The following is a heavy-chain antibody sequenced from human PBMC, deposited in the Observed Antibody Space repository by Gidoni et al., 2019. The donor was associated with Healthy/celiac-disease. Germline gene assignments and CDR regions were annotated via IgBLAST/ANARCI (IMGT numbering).Heavy chain of an antibody. V-gene: IGHV3-64*02. CDR2: ISSKGGST. CDR1: GFTFRGYA. D-gene: IGHD1-26*01. J-gene: IGHJ4*02. Sequence: EVQLVESGEGLVQPGGSLRLPCAASGFTFRGYAMHWARQAPGKGLEYVSAISSKGGSTYYADSVKGRFTISRDNSKNTLYLQMGSLRAEDMAVYYCARGGGSHPGEPFDYWGQGTLVTVSS. CDR3: ARGGGSHPGEPFDY.